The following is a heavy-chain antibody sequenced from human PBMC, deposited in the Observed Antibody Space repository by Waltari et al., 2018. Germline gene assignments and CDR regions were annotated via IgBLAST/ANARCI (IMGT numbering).Heavy chain of an antibody. D-gene: IGHD5-12*01. J-gene: IGHJ4*02. CDR3: ARDGRDGYNASPQMDY. Sequence: QVQLVQSGAEVKKPGSSVKVSCKASGGTFSSYAISWVRQAPGQGLEWIGGIIPIFGTANYAQKFQGRVTITADESTSTAYMELSSLRSEDTAVYYCARDGRDGYNASPQMDYWGQGTLVTVSS. CDR2: IIPIFGTA. CDR1: GGTFSSYA. V-gene: IGHV1-69*01.